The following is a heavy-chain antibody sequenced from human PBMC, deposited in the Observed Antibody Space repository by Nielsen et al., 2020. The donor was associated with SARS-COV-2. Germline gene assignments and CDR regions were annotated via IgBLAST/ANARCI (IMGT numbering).Heavy chain of an antibody. V-gene: IGHV1-24*01. Sequence: ASVKVSCKVSGNTLSGLSMHWVRQAPGKGLEWMGGFDPEDGGITYAQKFQGRVTMTEDTSTDTAYMELSSLRSEDTAVYCCASLPYDNSGLDFDSWGQGTLVAVSS. CDR1: GNTLSGLS. D-gene: IGHD3-22*01. CDR2: FDPEDGGI. J-gene: IGHJ4*02. CDR3: ASLPYDNSGLDFDS.